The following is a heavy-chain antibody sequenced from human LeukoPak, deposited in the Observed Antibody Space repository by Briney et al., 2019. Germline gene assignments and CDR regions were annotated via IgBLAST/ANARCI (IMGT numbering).Heavy chain of an antibody. V-gene: IGHV4-34*01. CDR3: ARGSSRVFDY. D-gene: IGHD6-13*01. Sequence: SETLSLTCAVYGGSFSGYYWSWIRQPPGKGLEWIGEINHSGSTNYNPSLKSRVTISVDTSKNQFSLKLSSATAADTAVYYCARGSSRVFDYWGQGTLVTVSS. CDR1: GGSFSGYY. CDR2: INHSGST. J-gene: IGHJ4*02.